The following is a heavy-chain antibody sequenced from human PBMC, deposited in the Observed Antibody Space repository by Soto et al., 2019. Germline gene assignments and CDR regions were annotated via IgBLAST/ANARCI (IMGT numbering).Heavy chain of an antibody. CDR1: GGSISSGGYY. D-gene: IGHD2-8*02. J-gene: IGHJ4*02. V-gene: IGHV4-31*03. CDR2: IYYSGST. CDR3: ARWSVVYAADY. Sequence: SETLSLTCTVSGGSISSGGYYWSWIRQHPGKGLEWIGYIYYSGSTYYNPSLKSRVTISVDTSKNQFSLKPSSVTAADTAVYYCARWSVVYAADYWGQGTLVTVSS.